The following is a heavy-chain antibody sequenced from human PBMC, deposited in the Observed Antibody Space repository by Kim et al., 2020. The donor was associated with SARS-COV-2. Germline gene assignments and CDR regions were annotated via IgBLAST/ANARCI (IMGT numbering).Heavy chain of an antibody. V-gene: IGHV1-69*13. CDR2: IIPIFGTA. CDR1: GGTFSSYA. Sequence: SVKVSCKASGGTFSSYAISWVRQAPGQGLEWMGGIIPIFGTANYAQKFQGRVTITADESTSTAYMELSSLRSEDTAVYYCAIPNIAAAGTMFDYWGQGTLVTVSS. J-gene: IGHJ4*02. D-gene: IGHD6-13*01. CDR3: AIPNIAAAGTMFDY.